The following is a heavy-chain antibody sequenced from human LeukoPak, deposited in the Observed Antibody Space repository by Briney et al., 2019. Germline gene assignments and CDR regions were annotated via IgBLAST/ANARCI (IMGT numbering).Heavy chain of an antibody. V-gene: IGHV5-51*01. D-gene: IGHD6-19*01. Sequence: GESLKISCKGSGYSFTSYWIGWVRPMPGKGLEWMGIIYPGDSDTRYSPSFQGQVTISADKSISTAYLQWSSLKASDTAMYYCARQEGWLVKLLWSERSAFDIWGQGTMVTVSS. CDR2: IYPGDSDT. CDR3: ARQEGWLVKLLWSERSAFDI. J-gene: IGHJ3*02. CDR1: GYSFTSYW.